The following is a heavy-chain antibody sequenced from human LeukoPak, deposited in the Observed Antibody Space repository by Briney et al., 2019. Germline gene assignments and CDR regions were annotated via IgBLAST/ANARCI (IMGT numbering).Heavy chain of an antibody. J-gene: IGHJ4*02. CDR1: GGSISSYY. CDR2: IYYSGST. D-gene: IGHD5-18*01. CDR3: ARVRYKYGYSYDY. V-gene: IGHV4-59*01. Sequence: PSETLSNTRPVSGGSISSYYWSWIRQPPGKGLEWIGYIYYSGSTNYNPSLKSRVTISVDTSKNQFSLKLSSVTAADTAVYYCARVRYKYGYSYDYWGQGTLVTVSS.